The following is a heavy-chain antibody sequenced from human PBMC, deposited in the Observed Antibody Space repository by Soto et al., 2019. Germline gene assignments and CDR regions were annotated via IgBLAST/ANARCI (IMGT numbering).Heavy chain of an antibody. J-gene: IGHJ3*02. Sequence: EVQLVESGGGLVKPGGSLRLSCVGSGFTFSSYNINWVRQAPGKGLEWVSSISTSSTYIFYTDSVKARFTISRDNAKNSLYLQMNSLRGEDTAVYFCARGQGFSYGSSALDIWGPGTMVTVSS. D-gene: IGHD5-18*01. CDR3: ARGQGFSYGSSALDI. CDR1: GFTFSSYN. CDR2: ISTSSTYI. V-gene: IGHV3-21*01.